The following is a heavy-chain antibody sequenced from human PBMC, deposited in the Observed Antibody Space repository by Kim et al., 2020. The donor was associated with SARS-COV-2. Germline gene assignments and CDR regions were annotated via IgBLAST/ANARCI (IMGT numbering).Heavy chain of an antibody. Sequence: SETLSLTCAVYGGSFSGYYWSWIRQPPGKGLEWIGEINHSGSTNYNPSLKSRVTISVDTSKNQFSLKLSSVTAADTAVYYCARSGSGSHRRFDYWGQGTLVTVSS. V-gene: IGHV4-34*01. D-gene: IGHD3-10*01. J-gene: IGHJ4*02. CDR2: INHSGST. CDR3: ARSGSGSHRRFDY. CDR1: GGSFSGYY.